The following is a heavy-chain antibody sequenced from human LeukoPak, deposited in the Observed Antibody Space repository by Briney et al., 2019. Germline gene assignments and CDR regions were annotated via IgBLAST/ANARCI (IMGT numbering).Heavy chain of an antibody. D-gene: IGHD2-2*01. J-gene: IGHJ4*02. Sequence: GGSLRLSCVASGFTFSSSWMSWVRRAPGKGLEWVANIKQDGTEEYYVDSVRGRFSIPKDNAKNSHYLQMNSLRAEDTAVYYCARDPCHGALDYWGQGALVTVSS. CDR2: IKQDGTEE. CDR1: GFTFSSSW. CDR3: ARDPCHGALDY. V-gene: IGHV3-7*03.